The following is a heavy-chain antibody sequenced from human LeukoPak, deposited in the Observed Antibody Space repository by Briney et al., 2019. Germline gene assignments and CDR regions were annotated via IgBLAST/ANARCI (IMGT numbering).Heavy chain of an antibody. J-gene: IGHJ4*02. D-gene: IGHD5-18*01. V-gene: IGHV4-39*07. CDR1: GGSISSSSYY. CDR3: ARETGYSYGYTRDY. CDR2: IYYSGST. Sequence: SETLSLTCTVSGGSISSSSYYWGWLRQPPGKGLEWIGSIYYSGSTYYNPSLKSRVTISVDTSKNQFSLKLSSLTAADTAVYYCARETGYSYGYTRDYWGQGTLVTVSS.